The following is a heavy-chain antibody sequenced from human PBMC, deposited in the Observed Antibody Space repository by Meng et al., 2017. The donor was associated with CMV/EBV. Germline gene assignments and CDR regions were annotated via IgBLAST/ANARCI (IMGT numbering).Heavy chain of an antibody. CDR2: INPNSGGT. V-gene: IGHV1-2*02. J-gene: IGHJ5*02. CDR1: GYTFTGYY. CDR3: AREVGELYQLLYGYNWFDP. D-gene: IGHD2-2*02. Sequence: ASVKVSCKASGYTFTGYYMHWVRQAPGQGLEWMGWINPNSGGTNYAQKFQGRVTMTRDTSISTAYMELSRPRSDDTAVYYCAREVGELYQLLYGYNWFDPWGQGTLVTVSS.